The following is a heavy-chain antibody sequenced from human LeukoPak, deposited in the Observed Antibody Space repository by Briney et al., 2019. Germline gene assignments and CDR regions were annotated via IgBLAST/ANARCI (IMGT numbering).Heavy chain of an antibody. D-gene: IGHD5-24*01. V-gene: IGHV1-2*02. CDR3: ARYGFSYYFDY. CDR2: INPSSGGT. Sequence: ASVKVSCKASGYTLTGYYMHWVRQAPGQGLEWMGWINPSSGGTNYAQKFQGRVTMTRDTSISTAYMELSRLRSDDTAVYYCARYGFSYYFDYWGQGTLVTVSS. J-gene: IGHJ4*02. CDR1: GYTLTGYY.